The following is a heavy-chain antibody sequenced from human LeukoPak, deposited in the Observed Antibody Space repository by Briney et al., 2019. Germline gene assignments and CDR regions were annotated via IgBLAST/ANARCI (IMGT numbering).Heavy chain of an antibody. CDR2: ISYDGRKK. Sequence: GVSLRLSCAASGFTFSSFPMHWVRQAPGQGRVGVTNISYDGRKKYYADPVKVRFTISRDISKNTLYLQMNSLSAEDTAVYCCGGGRGASYWGQGTLVTVSS. J-gene: IGHJ4*02. CDR3: GGGRGASY. D-gene: IGHD1-26*01. CDR1: GFTFSSFP. V-gene: IGHV3-30*04.